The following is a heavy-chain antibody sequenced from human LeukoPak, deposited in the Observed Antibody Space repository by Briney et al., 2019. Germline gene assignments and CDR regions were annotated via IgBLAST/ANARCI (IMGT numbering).Heavy chain of an antibody. CDR2: IYTSGST. CDR3: ARGIKTVTTPYGMDV. D-gene: IGHD4-17*01. V-gene: IGHV4-4*07. Sequence: SETLSLTCTVSGGSISSYYWSWIRQPAGKGLEWIGRIYTSGSTNYNPSLKSRVTISVDTSKNQFSLKLSSVTAADTAVYYCARGIKTVTTPYGMDVWGQGTTVTVSS. CDR1: GGSISSYY. J-gene: IGHJ6*02.